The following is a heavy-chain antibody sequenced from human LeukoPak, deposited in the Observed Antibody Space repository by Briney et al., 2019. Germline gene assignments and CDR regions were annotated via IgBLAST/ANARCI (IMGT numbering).Heavy chain of an antibody. J-gene: IGHJ4*02. Sequence: SETLSLTCTVSSGSISSYYWSWIRQPPGKGLEWIGSIENSGTTNYNPSLKSRVTISVDTSKNQFSLKLSSVTDADTAVYYCARVVRDSSGWYHFDYWGQGTLVTVSS. D-gene: IGHD6-19*01. CDR3: ARVVRDSSGWYHFDY. V-gene: IGHV4-59*01. CDR2: IENSGTT. CDR1: SGSISSYY.